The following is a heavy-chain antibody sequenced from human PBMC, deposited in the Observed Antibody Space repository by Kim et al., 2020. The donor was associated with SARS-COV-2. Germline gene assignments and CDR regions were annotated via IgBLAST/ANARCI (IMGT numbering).Heavy chain of an antibody. J-gene: IGHJ3*01. Sequence: LETLSLTCTVSGGSISSSSYYWGWIRQPPGKGLECIVSIYYSGSTYYNPSLKRRVIVCVNTSKTQFSLRLSFVTAADTAVYYCARLPFLVLATDSWGQGT. CDR2: IYYSGST. CDR1: GGSISSSSYY. D-gene: IGHD1-26*01. V-gene: IGHV4-39*01. CDR3: ARLPFLVLATDS.